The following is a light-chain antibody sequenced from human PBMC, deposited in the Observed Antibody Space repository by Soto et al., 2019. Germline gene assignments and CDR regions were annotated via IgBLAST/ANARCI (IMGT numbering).Light chain of an antibody. CDR1: SSNIGAGYD. CDR3: QPCDRRLGGWV. J-gene: IGLJ3*02. V-gene: IGLV1-40*01. Sequence: QSVLTQPPSVSGAPGQRVTISCTGSSSNIGAGYDVHWYQQLPGTAPKLLIYGNSNRPSGVPDRFSGSKSGTSASLAITGLRAEDEVDYYGQPCDRRLGGWVFGGGTKLTAL. CDR2: GNS.